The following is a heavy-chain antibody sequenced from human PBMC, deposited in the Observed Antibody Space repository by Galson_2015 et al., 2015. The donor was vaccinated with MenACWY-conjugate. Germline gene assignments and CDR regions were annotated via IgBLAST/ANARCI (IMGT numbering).Heavy chain of an antibody. J-gene: IGHJ6*03. D-gene: IGHD1-14*01. CDR1: GFTFSSYW. V-gene: IGHV3-74*01. CDR2: VNSDGSGT. Sequence: SLRLSCAASGFTFSSYWMHWVRQAPGKGLVWVSRVNSDGSGTDYADSVKGRFTISRDNAKNMLFLQMNSLKVEDTAVYYWARSCVSESESKNYYMSFWCRGTTVTVSS. CDR3: ARSCVSESESKNYYMSF.